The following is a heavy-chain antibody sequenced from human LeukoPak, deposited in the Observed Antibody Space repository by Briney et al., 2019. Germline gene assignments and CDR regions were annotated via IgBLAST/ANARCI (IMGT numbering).Heavy chain of an antibody. CDR2: ISGSGGST. Sequence: GGSLRLSCAASGFTFSSYGMSWVRQAPGKGLEWVSAISGSGGSTYYADSVKGRFTISRDNSKNTVYLQMNSLRAEDTAVYYCARGRYSSGWYFLWGQGTLVTVSS. V-gene: IGHV3-23*01. CDR3: ARGRYSSGWYFL. D-gene: IGHD6-19*01. CDR1: GFTFSSYG. J-gene: IGHJ4*02.